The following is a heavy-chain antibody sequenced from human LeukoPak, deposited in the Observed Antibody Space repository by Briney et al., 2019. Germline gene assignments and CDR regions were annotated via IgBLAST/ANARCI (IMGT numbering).Heavy chain of an antibody. J-gene: IGHJ4*02. Sequence: GRSLRLSCAASGFTFDDYAKHWVRQAPGKGLEWVSGISWNSGSIGYADSVKGRFTISRDNAKNSLYLQMNSLRAEDTALYYCAKDKAYYDFWSGYYDYWGQGTLVTVSS. CDR2: ISWNSGSI. CDR3: AKDKAYYDFWSGYYDY. D-gene: IGHD3-3*01. V-gene: IGHV3-9*01. CDR1: GFTFDDYA.